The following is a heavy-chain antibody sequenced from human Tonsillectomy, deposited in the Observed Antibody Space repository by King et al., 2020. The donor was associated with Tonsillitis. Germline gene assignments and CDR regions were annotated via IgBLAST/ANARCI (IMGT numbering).Heavy chain of an antibody. CDR3: ARERCTISSCYGGFEY. V-gene: IGHV3-11*05. CDR1: GFTFGDYY. J-gene: IGHJ4*02. D-gene: IGHD2-2*01. CDR2: ISSTSSYT. Sequence: VQLVESGGGLVKAGGSLRLSCTASGFTFGDYYMSWIRQAPGKGLEWLSYISSTSSYTNYADSVKGRFIVSRDNAKISLYLQMNSLRAEDTAVYYCARERCTISSCYGGFEYWGQGTLVTVSS.